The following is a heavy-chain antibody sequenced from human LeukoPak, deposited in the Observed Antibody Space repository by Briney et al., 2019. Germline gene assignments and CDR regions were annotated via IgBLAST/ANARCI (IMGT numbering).Heavy chain of an antibody. V-gene: IGHV3-21*01. CDR2: ITTGGDDL. Sequence: GGSLRPSCAASGFTFSSYSLTWVRQAPGKGLEWVSSITTGGDDLYYSDSVKGRFTISRDNAKNSLFLQMNNLRAEDTAVYYCAKDQSYSGTYYGSDYWGQGTLVTISS. CDR3: AKDQSYSGTYYGSDY. CDR1: GFTFSSYS. D-gene: IGHD1-26*01. J-gene: IGHJ4*02.